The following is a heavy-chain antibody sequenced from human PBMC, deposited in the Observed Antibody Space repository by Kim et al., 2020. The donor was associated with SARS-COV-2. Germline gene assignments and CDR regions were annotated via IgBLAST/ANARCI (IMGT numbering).Heavy chain of an antibody. J-gene: IGHJ6*02. CDR1: GFTCSSYE. Sequence: GGSLRLSCAASGFTCSSYEMNWVRQAPGKGLEWVSYISSSGSTRYYADSVKGRFTISRDNAKNSLYLQMNSLRAEDTAVYYCARDRDSRCWYTPMVYYYYSYGVDVWGPGNTVT. CDR2: ISSSGSTR. CDR3: ARDRDSRCWYTPMVYYYYSYGVDV. D-gene: IGHD6-13*01. V-gene: IGHV3-48*03.